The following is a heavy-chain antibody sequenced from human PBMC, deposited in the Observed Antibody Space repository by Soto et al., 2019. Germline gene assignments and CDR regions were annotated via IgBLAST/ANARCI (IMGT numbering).Heavy chain of an antibody. D-gene: IGHD1-26*01. CDR2: IRIDFNHL. J-gene: IGHJ4*02. Sequence: EVQLVESGGGLVQPGGSLRLSCAASGFIFTSYSMNWVRQAPGKGLEWLSYIRIDFNHLGYADSVTGRFTISSDIAKNSLYLQMNSLGDEDTAVYYCARDLSYAFDYWGQGTLVTVSS. CDR1: GFIFTSYS. CDR3: ARDLSYAFDY. V-gene: IGHV3-48*02.